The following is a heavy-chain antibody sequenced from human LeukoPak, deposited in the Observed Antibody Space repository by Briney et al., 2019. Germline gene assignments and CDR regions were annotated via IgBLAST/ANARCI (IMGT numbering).Heavy chain of an antibody. D-gene: IGHD6-19*01. J-gene: IGHJ4*02. CDR3: AVQYSSGWFYYFDY. Sequence: GASVKVSCKASGGTFSSYAISWVRQAPGQGLEWMGGIIPIFGTANYAQKFQGRVTITADKSTSTAYMELSSLRSEDTAVYYCAVQYSSGWFYYFDYWGQGTLVTVSS. CDR2: IIPIFGTA. CDR1: GGTFSSYA. V-gene: IGHV1-69*06.